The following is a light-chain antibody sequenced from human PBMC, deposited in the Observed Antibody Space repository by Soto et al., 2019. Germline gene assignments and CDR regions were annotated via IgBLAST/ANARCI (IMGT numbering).Light chain of an antibody. J-gene: IGLJ1*01. CDR3: SSYTSSSSYV. CDR2: EVS. CDR1: SNDVGANNY. V-gene: IGLV2-14*01. Sequence: QSVLTQPPSLSGSPGQSITISCTGTSNDVGANNYVSWYQQYPGKAPKLMIYEVSDRPSGVSNRFSGSKSGNTASLTISGLQAEDEADYYCSSYTSSSSYVFGTGTKVTVL.